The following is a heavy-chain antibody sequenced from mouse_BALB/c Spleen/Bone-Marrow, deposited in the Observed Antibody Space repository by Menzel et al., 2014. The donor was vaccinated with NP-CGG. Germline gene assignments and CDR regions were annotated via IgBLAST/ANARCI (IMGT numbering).Heavy chain of an antibody. J-gene: IGHJ2*01. V-gene: IGHV1-7*01. CDR2: INPSTGYA. CDR3: ARDY. Sequence: QVQLQQSGPELAKPGASVKMSCKASGYTFTDTWIHWIKQRPGQGLEWIGYINPSTGYAEYNQNFKDKATLTVDKSSSTANMQLCNLTSEDSAVYYCARDYWGQGTTLTVSS. CDR1: GYTFTDTW.